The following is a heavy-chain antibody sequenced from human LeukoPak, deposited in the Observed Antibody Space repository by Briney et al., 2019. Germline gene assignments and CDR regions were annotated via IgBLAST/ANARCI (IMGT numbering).Heavy chain of an antibody. CDR3: ARGDSSGVPDY. D-gene: IGHD3-22*01. V-gene: IGHV3-11*01. CDR2: ISHSGSNL. Sequence: GGSLRLSCAASGFTLSDSFMNWIRQAPGKGLEWLSYISHSGSNLDYAESVRGRFTISRDNANHSLYLQINSLRAEDTAVYYCARGDSSGVPDYWGQGTLVTVSS. J-gene: IGHJ4*02. CDR1: GFTLSDSF.